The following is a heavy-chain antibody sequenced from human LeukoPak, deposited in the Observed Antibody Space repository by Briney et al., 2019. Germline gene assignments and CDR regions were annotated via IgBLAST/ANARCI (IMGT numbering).Heavy chain of an antibody. D-gene: IGHD6-6*01. CDR2: INPNSGGT. CDR3: ARDYGRQLVRGYYFDY. Sequence: GASVKVSCKASGYTFTGYYMHWVRQAPGQGLEWMGWINPNSGGTNYAQKFQGRVTMTRDTSISTAYMELSRLRSDDTAVYYCARDYGRQLVRGYYFDYWGRGTLVTVSS. CDR1: GYTFTGYY. J-gene: IGHJ4*02. V-gene: IGHV1-2*02.